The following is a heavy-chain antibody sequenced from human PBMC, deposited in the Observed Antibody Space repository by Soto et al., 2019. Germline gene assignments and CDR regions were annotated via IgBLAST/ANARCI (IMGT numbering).Heavy chain of an antibody. D-gene: IGHD3-9*01. CDR2: IIPILGIA. V-gene: IGHV1-69*02. Sequence: QVQLVQSGAEVKKPGSSVKVSCKASGGTFSSYTISWVRQAPGQGLEWMGRIIPILGIANYAQKFQGRVTITADKSTSTAYMELSSLSSEDTAVYYCARNGRNFSLDYWGQGTLVTVSS. J-gene: IGHJ4*02. CDR1: GGTFSSYT. CDR3: ARNGRNFSLDY.